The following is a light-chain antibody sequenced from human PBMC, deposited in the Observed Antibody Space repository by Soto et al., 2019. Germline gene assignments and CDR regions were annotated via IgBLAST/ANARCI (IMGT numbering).Light chain of an antibody. CDR3: QQYGSSPRT. Sequence: EIVLTQSPGTLSLSPGERVTLSCRASQIVSSSYLAWFQHKPGQAPRVLIYGASNRATGIPDRFSGSGSGADFTLTISRLEPEDFAVYYCQQYGSSPRTFGQGTRLEIK. CDR2: GAS. V-gene: IGKV3-20*01. J-gene: IGKJ2*01. CDR1: QIVSSSY.